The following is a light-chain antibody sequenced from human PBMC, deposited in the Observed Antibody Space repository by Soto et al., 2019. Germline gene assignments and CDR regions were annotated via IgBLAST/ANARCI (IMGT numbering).Light chain of an antibody. CDR3: HQYGDLPFT. CDR1: QDIRNY. CDR2: DAS. Sequence: DIQMTQSPSSLSVSAGDRVTITCQASQDIRNYLNWYQQKPGKVPRLLIYDASNLETGVPSRFSGSGSGTDFTFIISCLQPEDIATYFCHQYGDLPFTFGPGTKLDIK. J-gene: IGKJ3*01. V-gene: IGKV1-33*01.